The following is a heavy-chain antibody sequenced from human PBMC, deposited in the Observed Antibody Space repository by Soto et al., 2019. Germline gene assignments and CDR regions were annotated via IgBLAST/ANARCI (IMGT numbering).Heavy chain of an antibody. CDR3: VRSMTTVNMLLGY. CDR1: GFTFSSYW. D-gene: IGHD4-17*01. CDR2: INSGGTSI. V-gene: IGHV3-74*01. Sequence: GGSLRLSCEASGFTFSSYWMHWVRQVPGKGLVWVSRINSGGTSISYADSVKGRFTISRDNAKNTLYLQMNSLTSEDTAVYFCVRSMTTVNMLLGYWGQGSLVTVSS. J-gene: IGHJ4*02.